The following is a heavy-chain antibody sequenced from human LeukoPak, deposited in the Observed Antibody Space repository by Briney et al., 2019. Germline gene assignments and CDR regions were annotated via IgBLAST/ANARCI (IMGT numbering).Heavy chain of an antibody. J-gene: IGHJ4*03. Sequence: PGGSLRLSCAASGFTFSSYSMNWVRQAPGKGLEWVSYISSSSSTIYYADSVKGRFTISRDNAKNSLDLQMNSLRAEDTAIYYCARVRNGWAVDCWGPRILVSVSS. V-gene: IGHV3-48*01. CDR2: ISSSSSTI. CDR3: ARVRNGWAVDC. D-gene: IGHD6-19*01. CDR1: GFTFSSYS.